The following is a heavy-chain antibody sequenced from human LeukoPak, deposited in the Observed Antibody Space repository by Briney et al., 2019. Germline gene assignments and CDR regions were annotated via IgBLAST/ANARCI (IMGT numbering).Heavy chain of an antibody. CDR2: ISAYNGNT. CDR3: ARGRLSTGTMFDP. J-gene: IGHJ5*02. CDR1: GYTFTIYG. D-gene: IGHD1-7*01. Sequence: GASVSVSFKASGYTFTIYGISWLRQAPGQGLEWMGWISAYNGNTNYSQKLQGSVTMTTDTSTSTAYMDLRSLRSDDTAVYYCARGRLSTGTMFDPWGQGTLVTVSS. V-gene: IGHV1-18*01.